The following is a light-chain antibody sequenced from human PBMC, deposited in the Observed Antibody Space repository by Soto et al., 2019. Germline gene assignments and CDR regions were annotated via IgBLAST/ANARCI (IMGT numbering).Light chain of an antibody. CDR2: LNSDGSH. J-gene: IGLJ2*01. CDR1: SVHSSYA. CDR3: QTWGPTIQV. Sequence: QPVLTQSPSASASLGASVKLTCTLSSVHSSYAIAWHQQQPEKGPRYLMKLNSDGSHRTGDGIPDRFSGSSSVAERYLTISSLQSEDEADYYCQTWGPTIQVFGGGPKLSV. V-gene: IGLV4-69*01.